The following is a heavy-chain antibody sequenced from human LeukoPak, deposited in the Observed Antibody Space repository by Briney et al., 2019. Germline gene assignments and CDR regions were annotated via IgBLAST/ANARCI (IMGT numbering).Heavy chain of an antibody. Sequence: GGSLRLSCAASGFTLSSYSMNWVRQAPGKGLEWVSSISSSSSYIYYADSVKGRFTISRDNAKNSLYLQMNSLRAEDTAVYYCARDTFGELLWEFDPWGQGTLVTVSS. CDR2: ISSSSSYI. D-gene: IGHD3-10*01. CDR3: ARDTFGELLWEFDP. V-gene: IGHV3-21*01. CDR1: GFTLSSYS. J-gene: IGHJ5*02.